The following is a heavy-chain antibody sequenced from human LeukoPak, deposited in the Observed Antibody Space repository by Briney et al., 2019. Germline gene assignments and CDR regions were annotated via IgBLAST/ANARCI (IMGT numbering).Heavy chain of an antibody. CDR2: IYYSGST. Sequence: PSETLSLTCTVSGGSISSSSYYWGWIRQPPGKGLEWIGSIYYSGSTYYNPSLKSRVTISVDTSKNQFSLKLSSVTAADTAVYYCARHYGDYVFDYWGREPWSPSPQ. CDR3: ARHYGDYVFDY. V-gene: IGHV4-39*01. CDR1: GGSISSSSYY. J-gene: IGHJ4*02. D-gene: IGHD4-17*01.